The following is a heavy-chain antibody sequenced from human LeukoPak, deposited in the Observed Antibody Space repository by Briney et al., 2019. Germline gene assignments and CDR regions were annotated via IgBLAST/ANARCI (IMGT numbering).Heavy chain of an antibody. CDR2: IYYSGST. J-gene: IGHJ3*02. CDR3: ARPMYYYDSSGYLPRSAFDI. D-gene: IGHD3-22*01. Sequence: SETLSLTCAVSGYSISSGYYWGWIRQPPGKGLEWIGSIYYSGSTYYNPSLKSRVTISVDTSKNQFSLKLSSVTAADTAVYYCARPMYYYDSSGYLPRSAFDIWGQGTMVTVSS. V-gene: IGHV4-38-2*01. CDR1: GYSISSGYY.